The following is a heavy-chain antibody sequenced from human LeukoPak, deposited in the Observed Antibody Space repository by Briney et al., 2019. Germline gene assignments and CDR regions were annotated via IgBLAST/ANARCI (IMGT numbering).Heavy chain of an antibody. J-gene: IGHJ5*02. V-gene: IGHV4-61*02. CDR1: GGSISSGSYY. CDR2: IYTSGST. D-gene: IGHD2-2*01. Sequence: SQTLSLTRTVSGGSISSGSYYWSWIRQPAGKGLEWIGRIYTSGSTNYNPSLKSRVTISVDTSKNQFSLKLSSVTAADTAVYYCARKGCSSTSCYGYWFDPWGQGTLVTVSS. CDR3: ARKGCSSTSCYGYWFDP.